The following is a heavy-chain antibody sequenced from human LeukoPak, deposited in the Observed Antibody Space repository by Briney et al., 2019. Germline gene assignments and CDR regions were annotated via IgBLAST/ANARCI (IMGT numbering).Heavy chain of an antibody. CDR1: GGSISSSNW. CDR3: ARDPPRDYDSSGFSFDY. CDR2: IYHSGST. Sequence: PSETLSLTCAVSGGSISSSNWWSWVRQPPGKGLEWIGEIYHSGSTNYNPSLKSRVTISVDKSKNQFSLKLSSVTAADTAVYYGARDPPRDYDSSGFSFDYGGQGTLVTVSS. J-gene: IGHJ4*02. D-gene: IGHD3-22*01. V-gene: IGHV4-4*02.